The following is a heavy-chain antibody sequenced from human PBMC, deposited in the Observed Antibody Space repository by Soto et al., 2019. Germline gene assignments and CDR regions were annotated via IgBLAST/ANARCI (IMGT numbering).Heavy chain of an antibody. D-gene: IGHD1-26*01. J-gene: IGHJ2*01. CDR1: GFTFSSYG. V-gene: IGHV3-30*18. Sequence: QVQLVESGGGVVQPGRSLRLSCVGSGFTFSSYGMHWVRQAPGKGLEWLAVISFDGNYKYHADSVKGRFTISRDNSKNTLFLEMSSLTPEDTAVYYCVKDNLHSGSYESGYFDLWGRGTLVTVSS. CDR3: VKDNLHSGSYESGYFDL. CDR2: ISFDGNYK.